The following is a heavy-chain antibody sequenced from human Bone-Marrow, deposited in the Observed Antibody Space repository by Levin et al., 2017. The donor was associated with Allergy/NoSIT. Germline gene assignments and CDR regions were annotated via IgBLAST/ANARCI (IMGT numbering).Heavy chain of an antibody. V-gene: IGHV3-23*01. CDR1: GFSFSSYA. CDR2: IGANGESA. D-gene: IGHD2-2*02. Sequence: GGSLRLSCATSGFSFSSYAMTWVRQAPGKGLEWVSAIGANGESAYYAVSVKGRFTISRDNSKNTVYLQMNSLRADDTAVYFCAKGSGASCYTQNDYWGQGTQVTVSS. J-gene: IGHJ4*02. CDR3: AKGSGASCYTQNDY.